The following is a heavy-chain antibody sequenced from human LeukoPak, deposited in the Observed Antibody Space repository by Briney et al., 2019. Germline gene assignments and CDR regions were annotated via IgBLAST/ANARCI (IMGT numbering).Heavy chain of an antibody. V-gene: IGHV4-39*01. CDR3: ARGYEYSSSWPEYYGMDV. CDR1: GGSISSSSYY. J-gene: IGHJ6*02. D-gene: IGHD6-13*01. Sequence: SETLSLTCTVSGGSISSSSYYWGWIRQPPGKGLEWIGSIYYSGSTYYNPSLKSRVTISVDTSKNQFSLKLSSVTAADTAVYYCARGYEYSSSWPEYYGMDVWGQGTTVTVSS. CDR2: IYYSGST.